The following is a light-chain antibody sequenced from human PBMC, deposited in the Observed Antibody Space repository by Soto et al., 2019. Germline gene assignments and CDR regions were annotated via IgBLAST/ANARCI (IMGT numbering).Light chain of an antibody. V-gene: IGKV3-20*01. Sequence: ENVLTQSPGTLSLSPGERATLSCRASQTVTNSFFAWYQQKPGQAPRLLIYGISSRATGIPERFSGSGSGTDFTLTISRLEPEDFVVYFCQQYSSLPHTFGQGTKLEVK. CDR3: QQYSSLPHT. CDR2: GIS. J-gene: IGKJ2*01. CDR1: QTVTNSF.